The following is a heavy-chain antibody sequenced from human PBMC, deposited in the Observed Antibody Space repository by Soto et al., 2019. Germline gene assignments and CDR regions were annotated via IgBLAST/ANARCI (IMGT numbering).Heavy chain of an antibody. V-gene: IGHV1-69*12. Sequence: QVQLVQSGAEVKKPGSSVKVSCKASGGTFSSYAISWVRQAPGQGLEWMGGIIPIFGTANYAQKFQGRVTVTADESTSTAYMELSSLRSEDTAVYYCARVEQQLLPDDSYGMEVWGQGTTVTVSS. CDR2: IIPIFGTA. D-gene: IGHD6-13*01. J-gene: IGHJ6*02. CDR3: ARVEQQLLPDDSYGMEV. CDR1: GGTFSSYA.